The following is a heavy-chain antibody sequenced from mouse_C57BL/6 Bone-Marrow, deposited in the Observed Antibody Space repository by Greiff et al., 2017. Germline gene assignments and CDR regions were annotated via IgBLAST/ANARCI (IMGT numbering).Heavy chain of an antibody. CDR3: ARSAYPQPYFDV. D-gene: IGHD2-10*01. CDR2: IYPGSGST. J-gene: IGHJ1*03. V-gene: IGHV1-55*01. Sequence: QVQLQQSGAELVKPGASVKMSCKASGYTFTSYWITWVKQRPGQGLEWIGDIYPGSGSTNYNEKFKGKATLTVDTSSSTAYMQLSSLTSADSAVYYCARSAYPQPYFDVWGTGTTVTVSS. CDR1: GYTFTSYW.